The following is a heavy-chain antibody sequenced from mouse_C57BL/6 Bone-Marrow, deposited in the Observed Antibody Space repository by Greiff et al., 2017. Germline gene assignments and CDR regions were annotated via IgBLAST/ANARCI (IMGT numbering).Heavy chain of an antibody. CDR2: IWWDDDK. J-gene: IGHJ3*01. CDR3: ARNPNYYGSSSWFAY. V-gene: IGHV8-8*01. Sequence: QVTLKESGPGILQPSQTLSLTCSFSGFSLSTFGMGVGWIRQPSGKGLEWLAHIWWDDDKYYNPALKSRLTISKDTSKNQVFLKIAHVDTADTATYYCARNPNYYGSSSWFAYWGQGTLVTVSA. CDR1: GFSLSTFGMG. D-gene: IGHD1-1*01.